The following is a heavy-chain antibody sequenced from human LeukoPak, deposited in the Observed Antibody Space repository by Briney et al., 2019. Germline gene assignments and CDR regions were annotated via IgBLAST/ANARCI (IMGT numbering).Heavy chain of an antibody. CDR2: ISAYNGNT. CDR1: GYTFTSYG. CDR3: AREPYCSGGSCYDFDY. V-gene: IGHV1-18*01. J-gene: IGHJ4*02. D-gene: IGHD2-15*01. Sequence: GASVNVSCKSSGYTFTSYGISWVRQAPGQGLEWMGWISAYNGNTNYAQKLQGRVTMTTDTSTSTAYMELRSLRSDDTAVYYCAREPYCSGGSCYDFDYWGQGTLVTVSS.